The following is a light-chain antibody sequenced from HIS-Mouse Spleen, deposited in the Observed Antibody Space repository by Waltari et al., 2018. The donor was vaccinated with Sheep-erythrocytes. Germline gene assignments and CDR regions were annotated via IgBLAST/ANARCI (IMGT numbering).Light chain of an antibody. CDR3: CSYAGSSTPWV. J-gene: IGLJ3*02. CDR2: EGS. Sequence: QSALTQPASVSGSPGQSITISCTGTTSDVGSYNLVSWYQPHPGEAPKLMIYEGSKRPSGVSNRFSGSKSGNTASLTISGLQAEDEADYYCCSYAGSSTPWVFGGGTKLTVL. CDR1: TSDVGSYNL. V-gene: IGLV2-23*01.